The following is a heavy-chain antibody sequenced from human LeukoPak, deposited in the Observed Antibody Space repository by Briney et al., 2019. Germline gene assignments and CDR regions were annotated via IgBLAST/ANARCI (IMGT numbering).Heavy chain of an antibody. CDR1: GFTFSNYA. CDR3: ARDGSGTYWAYYNWFDP. D-gene: IGHD3-10*01. J-gene: IGHJ5*02. CDR2: ISYDGSNK. V-gene: IGHV3-30*04. Sequence: GGSLRLSCAASGFTFSNYAMHWVRQAPGKGLEWVAVISYDGSNKYYTDSVKGRFTISRDNSKNTLYLQMNSLRAEDTAVYYCARDGSGTYWAYYNWFDPWGQGTLVTVSS.